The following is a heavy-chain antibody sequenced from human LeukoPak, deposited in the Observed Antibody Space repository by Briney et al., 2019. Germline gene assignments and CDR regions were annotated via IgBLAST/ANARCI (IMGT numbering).Heavy chain of an antibody. CDR1: GFTFSTYG. Sequence: GGSLRLSCAASGFTFSTYGMHWVRQAPGKGLEWVALISNDGSNKFYADSVKGRFTISRDNSKNTLYLQMNSLRAEDTAVYYCAKDQRENSGSYGTGDYWGQGTLVTVSS. CDR3: AKDQRENSGSYGTGDY. J-gene: IGHJ4*02. CDR2: ISNDGSNK. V-gene: IGHV3-30*18. D-gene: IGHD1-26*01.